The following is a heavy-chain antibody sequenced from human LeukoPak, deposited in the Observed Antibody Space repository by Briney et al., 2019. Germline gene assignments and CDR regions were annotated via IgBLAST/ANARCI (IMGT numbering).Heavy chain of an antibody. D-gene: IGHD3-22*01. CDR1: GFTFSSCA. Sequence: GGSLRLSCAASGFTFSSCAMHWVRQAPGKGLEWVAVISYDGSNKYYADSVKGRFTISRDNAKNSLYLQMNSLRAEDTAVYYCARDQRRYYYDSSGLDDAFDIWGQGTMVTVSS. CDR2: ISYDGSNK. V-gene: IGHV3-30*04. CDR3: ARDQRRYYYDSSGLDDAFDI. J-gene: IGHJ3*02.